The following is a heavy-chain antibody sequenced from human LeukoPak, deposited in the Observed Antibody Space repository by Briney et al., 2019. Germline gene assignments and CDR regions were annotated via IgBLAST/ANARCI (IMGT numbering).Heavy chain of an antibody. Sequence: SQTLSHTCTVSGGSISSSSSYWSWIRQPAGKGLEWIGRMYTSGSTNYNPSLKSRVTISVDTSKNQFSLKMTSVTAADTAVYYCTRGSITVDHWGQGTLVTVS. CDR3: TRGSITVDH. V-gene: IGHV4-61*02. D-gene: IGHD6-19*01. CDR1: GGSISSSSSY. CDR2: MYTSGST. J-gene: IGHJ4*02.